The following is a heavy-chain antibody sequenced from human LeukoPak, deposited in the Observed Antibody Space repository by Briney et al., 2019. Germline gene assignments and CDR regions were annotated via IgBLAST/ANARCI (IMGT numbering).Heavy chain of an antibody. CDR2: INPSGGST. J-gene: IGHJ4*02. V-gene: IGHV1-46*01. Sequence: ASVKVSCKVSGYTLTELSMHWVRQAPGQGLEWMGIINPSGGSTSYAQKFQGRVTMTRDTSTSTVYMELSSLRSEDTAVYYCARSMSSGYYSGYWGQGTLVTVSS. CDR1: GYTLTELS. CDR3: ARSMSSGYYSGY. D-gene: IGHD3-22*01.